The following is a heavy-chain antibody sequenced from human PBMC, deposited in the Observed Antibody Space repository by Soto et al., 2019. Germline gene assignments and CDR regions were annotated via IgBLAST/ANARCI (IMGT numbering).Heavy chain of an antibody. CDR2: IYYSGST. V-gene: IGHV4-59*01. Sequence: PSETLSLTCTVSGGSISSYYWSWIRQPPGKGLEWIGYIYYSGSTNYNPSLKSRVTISVDTSKNQFSLKLSSVTAADTAVYYCARERLQRFDYWGQGTLVTVSS. J-gene: IGHJ4*02. CDR3: ARERLQRFDY. D-gene: IGHD6-25*01. CDR1: GGSISSYY.